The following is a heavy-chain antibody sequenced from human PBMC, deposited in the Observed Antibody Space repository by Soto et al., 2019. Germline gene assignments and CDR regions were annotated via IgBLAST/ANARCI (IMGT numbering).Heavy chain of an antibody. V-gene: IGHV3-30-3*01. CDR2: ISYDGSKK. D-gene: IGHD5-18*01. CDR3: ARVDTAMVMGVDY. CDR1: GFTFSSYA. Sequence: PGGSLRLSCAASGFTFSSYAMHWVRQAPGKGLEWVAVISYDGSKKYYADSVKGRFTISRDNSKNTLYLQMNSLRAEDTAVYYCARVDTAMVMGVDYWGQGTLVTVSS. J-gene: IGHJ4*02.